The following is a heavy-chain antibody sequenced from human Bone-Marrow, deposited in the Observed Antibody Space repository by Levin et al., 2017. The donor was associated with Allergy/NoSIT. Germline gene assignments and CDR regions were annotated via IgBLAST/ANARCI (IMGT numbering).Heavy chain of an antibody. CDR3: ASPAGLVWSGPEYYDYGMDG. CDR1: GFTFSDYY. D-gene: IGHD3-3*01. V-gene: IGHV3-11*01. J-gene: IGHJ6*02. CDR2: ISSSGSTI. Sequence: GESLKISCAASGFTFSDYYMSWIRQAPGKGLEWVSYISSSGSTIYYADSVKGRFTISRDNAKNSLYLQMNSLRAEDTAVYYCASPAGLVWSGPEYYDYGMDGWGQGTTVTVSS.